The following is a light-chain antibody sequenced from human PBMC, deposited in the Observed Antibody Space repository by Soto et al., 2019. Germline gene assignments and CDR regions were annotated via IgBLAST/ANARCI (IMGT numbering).Light chain of an antibody. V-gene: IGKV1-39*01. J-gene: IGKJ1*01. Sequence: DVQMTQSPSSLSASVGDSVTITCRSSQTVKTYLNWYQHKPGKAPQLLIYASSRLQTGVASRFSGSGSGTYFSLTISSLQPEDFATYYCQQTSTTPGTFGQGTKVDSK. CDR1: QTVKTY. CDR3: QQTSTTPGT. CDR2: ASS.